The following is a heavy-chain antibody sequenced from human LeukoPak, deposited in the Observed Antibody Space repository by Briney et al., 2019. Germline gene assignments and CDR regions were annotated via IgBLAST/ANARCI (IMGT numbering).Heavy chain of an antibody. CDR2: IYYRGNT. V-gene: IGHV4-39*01. Sequence: PSETLSLTCTVSGGSISDTSYYWGWICQPTGKGLEWIGSIYYRGNTYYHPSLKTRVTISVDTSKHQFSLKLSSVTAADTAVYYCARLWSGLRPPDYWGQGTLVTVSS. J-gene: IGHJ4*02. CDR3: ARLWSGLRPPDY. CDR1: GGSISDTSYY. D-gene: IGHD3-3*01.